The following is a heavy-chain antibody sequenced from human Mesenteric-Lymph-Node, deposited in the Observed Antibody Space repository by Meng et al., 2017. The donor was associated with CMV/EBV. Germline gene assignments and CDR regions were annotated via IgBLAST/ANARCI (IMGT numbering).Heavy chain of an antibody. J-gene: IGHJ4*02. CDR2: ISAYNGNT. V-gene: IGHV1-18*01. CDR3: ARVAEYSSSWYPHFDD. D-gene: IGHD6-13*01. CDR1: GYTFTSYG. Sequence: GYTFTSYGISWVRQAPGQGLEWMGWISAYNGNTNYAQKLQGRVTMTTDTSTSTAYMELRSLRSDDTAVYYCARVAEYSSSWYPHFDDWGQGTLVTVSS.